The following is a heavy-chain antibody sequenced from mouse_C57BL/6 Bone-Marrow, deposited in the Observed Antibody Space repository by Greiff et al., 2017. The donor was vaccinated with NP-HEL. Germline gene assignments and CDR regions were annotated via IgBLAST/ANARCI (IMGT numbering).Heavy chain of an antibody. CDR3: ARPRGSSYLFAY. CDR2: ISSGSSTI. V-gene: IGHV5-17*01. Sequence: EVKVEESGGGLVKPGGSLKLSCAASGFTFSDYGMHWVRQAPEKGLEWVAYISSGSSTIYYADTVKGRFTISRDNAKNTLFLQMTSLRSEDTAMYYCARPRGSSYLFAYWGQGTLVTVSA. CDR1: GFTFSDYG. J-gene: IGHJ3*01. D-gene: IGHD1-1*01.